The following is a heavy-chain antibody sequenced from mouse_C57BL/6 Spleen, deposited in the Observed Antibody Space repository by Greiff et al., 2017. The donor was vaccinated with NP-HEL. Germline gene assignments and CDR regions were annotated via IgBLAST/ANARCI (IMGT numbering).Heavy chain of an antibody. CDR1: GYTFTSYW. J-gene: IGHJ4*01. CDR3: ARSHYYGSSYVARAMDY. V-gene: IGHV1-55*01. D-gene: IGHD1-1*01. CDR2: IYPGSGST. Sequence: QVQLQQPGAELVKPGASVKMSCKASGYTFTSYWITWVKQRPGQGLEWIGDIYPGSGSTNYNEKFKSKATLTVDTSSSAAYMQLSSLTSEDSAVYYCARSHYYGSSYVARAMDYWGQGTSVTVSS.